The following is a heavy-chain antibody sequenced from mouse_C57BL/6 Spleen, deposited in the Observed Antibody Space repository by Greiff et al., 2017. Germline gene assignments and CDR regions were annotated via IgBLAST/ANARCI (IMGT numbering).Heavy chain of an antibody. CDR1: GYTFISYW. CDR2: IHPNSGST. V-gene: IGHV1-64*01. Sequence: QVQLQQPGAELVKPGASVKLSCKASGYTFISYWMHWVKQRPGQGLEWIGMIHPNSGSTNYNEKFKSKATLTVDKSSSTAYMQLSSLTSEDSAVYYCAREDYEYFDYWGQGTTLTVSS. D-gene: IGHD2-4*01. CDR3: AREDYEYFDY. J-gene: IGHJ2*01.